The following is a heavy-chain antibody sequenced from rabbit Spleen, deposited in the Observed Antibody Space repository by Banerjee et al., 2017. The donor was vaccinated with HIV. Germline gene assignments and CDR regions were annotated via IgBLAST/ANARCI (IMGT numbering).Heavy chain of an antibody. CDR3: ARDGAGGSYFAL. CDR1: GFTLSTYY. Sequence: QLKESGGGLVQPGGSLKLSCKASGFTLSTYYMNWVRQAPGKGLEWIGYIDPVFGITYYANWVNGRFSISRDNAQNTVFLQMTSLTAADTATYFCARDGAGGSYFALWGPGTLVTVS. J-gene: IGHJ4*01. CDR2: IDPVFGIT. V-gene: IGHV1S7*01. D-gene: IGHD8-1*01.